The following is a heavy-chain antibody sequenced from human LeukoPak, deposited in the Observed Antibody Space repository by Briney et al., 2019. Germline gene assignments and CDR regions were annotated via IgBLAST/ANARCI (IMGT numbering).Heavy chain of an antibody. Sequence: GGSLRLSCAASGFTFSSFGMHWVRQAPGKGLEWVAFIRFDGSNKYYADSVKGRFTISRDNSKNTLYLQMNSLRPEDTAVYYCAKVRSVFGANCFDYWGQGTLVTVSS. D-gene: IGHD3-3*01. CDR1: GFTFSSFG. V-gene: IGHV3-30*02. CDR3: AKVRSVFGANCFDY. J-gene: IGHJ4*02. CDR2: IRFDGSNK.